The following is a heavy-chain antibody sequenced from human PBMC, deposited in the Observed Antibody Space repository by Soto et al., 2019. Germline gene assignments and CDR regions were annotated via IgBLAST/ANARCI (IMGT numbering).Heavy chain of an antibody. CDR1: GGSISSGYS. CDR2: IYHSGSI. D-gene: IGHD3-9*01. CDR3: ARGHSLSY. J-gene: IGHJ4*02. Sequence: SETLSLTCAVSGGSISSGYSWSWIRQPPGKGLEWIGYIYHSGSIYYNPSLKSRVTMSVDRSKNQFYLNVSSVTAADTAVYYCARGHSLSYWGQGTLVTVSS. V-gene: IGHV4-30-2*01.